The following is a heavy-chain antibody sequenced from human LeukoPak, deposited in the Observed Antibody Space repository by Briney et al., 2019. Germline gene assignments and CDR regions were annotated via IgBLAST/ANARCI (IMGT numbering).Heavy chain of an antibody. CDR3: ARDLSIVGAYYFDY. D-gene: IGHD1-26*01. Sequence: PGGSLRLSCAASGFTFSSYSMNWVRQAPGKGLEWVSSISSSSSYIYYADSVKGRFTISRDNAKNSLYLQMNSLRAEDTAAYYCARDLSIVGAYYFDYWGQGTLVTVSS. V-gene: IGHV3-21*01. CDR1: GFTFSSYS. CDR2: ISSSSSYI. J-gene: IGHJ4*02.